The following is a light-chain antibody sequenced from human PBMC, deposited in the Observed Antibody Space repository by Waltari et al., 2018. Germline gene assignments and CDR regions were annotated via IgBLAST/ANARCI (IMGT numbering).Light chain of an antibody. V-gene: IGLV2-11*01. CDR2: DVN. Sequence: QSALTQPRSVSGSPGQSVTISCTGTSSDVGGYNYVSWYQHHPGKAPKLMIYDVNKRPPGVPCRCSGSKSGNTAPPDNFGLQGEDEAGFYCCSYAGSYILVFGGGTKLTVL. CDR3: CSYAGSYILV. J-gene: IGLJ2*01. CDR1: SSDVGGYNY.